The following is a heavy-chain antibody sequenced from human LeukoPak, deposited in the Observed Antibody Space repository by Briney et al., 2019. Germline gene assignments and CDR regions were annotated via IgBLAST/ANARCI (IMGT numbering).Heavy chain of an antibody. CDR1: GFTFSSYA. Sequence: GGSLRLSCAASGFTFSSYAMSWVRQAPGKGLEWVSGISGSGGSTYYADSVKGRFTISRDNSKNTLYLQMNSLRAEDTAVYYCAKDGVRFLEWLPHDAFDIWGQGTMVTVSS. CDR2: ISGSGGST. J-gene: IGHJ3*02. D-gene: IGHD3-3*01. V-gene: IGHV3-23*01. CDR3: AKDGVRFLEWLPHDAFDI.